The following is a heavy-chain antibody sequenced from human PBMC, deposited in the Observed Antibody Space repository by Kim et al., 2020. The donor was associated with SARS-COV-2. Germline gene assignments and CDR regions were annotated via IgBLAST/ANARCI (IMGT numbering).Heavy chain of an antibody. CDR2: ISYDGSNK. D-gene: IGHD7-27*01. V-gene: IGHV3-30*18. CDR3: AKDRTGVDY. CDR1: GFTFRNYG. Sequence: GGSLRLSCAASGFTFRNYGMHWVRQAPGKGLEWVAVISYDGSNKYYADSVKGRFTISRDNFKNTVYLQMNSLRAEDTAVYYCAKDRTGVDYWGQGTLVTVSS. J-gene: IGHJ4*02.